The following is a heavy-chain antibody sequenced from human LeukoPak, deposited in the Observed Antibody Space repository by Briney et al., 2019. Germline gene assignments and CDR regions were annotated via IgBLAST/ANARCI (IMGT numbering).Heavy chain of an antibody. CDR1: GFTFSSYA. V-gene: IGHV3-23*01. J-gene: IGHJ3*02. CDR3: ARGGSYLSAFDI. Sequence: GGSLRLSCAASGFTFSSYAMNWVRQAPGKGLEWVSTISGSGGSTYYADSVKGRFTISRDNSKNTLYLQMNSLRAEDTAVYYCARGGSYLSAFDIWGQGTMVTVSS. CDR2: ISGSGGST. D-gene: IGHD1-26*01.